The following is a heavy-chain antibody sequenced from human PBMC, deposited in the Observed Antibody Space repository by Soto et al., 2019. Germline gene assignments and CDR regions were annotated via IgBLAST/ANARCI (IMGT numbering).Heavy chain of an antibody. CDR3: VRSSGSQPRAGWFDP. CDR1: GFNFDDHA. Sequence: EVQLVESGGGLAQPGWSRRLSCAASGFNFDDHAMHWVRQVPGKGLEWVSGISWNSVTINYAGSIKGRFTISRDNAKRTLYLQMNSLRPEDTAMYYCVRSSGSQPRAGWFDPWGQGTRVTVS. CDR2: ISWNSVTI. D-gene: IGHD1-26*01. V-gene: IGHV3-9*01. J-gene: IGHJ5*02.